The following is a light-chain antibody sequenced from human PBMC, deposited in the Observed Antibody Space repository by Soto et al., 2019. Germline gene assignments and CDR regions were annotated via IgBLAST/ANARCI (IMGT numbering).Light chain of an antibody. CDR1: SSDVGGYNY. Sequence: QSALTQPASVSGSPGQSITISCIGSSSDVGGYNYVSWYQHHPGRVPKPMIFEVSDRPSGVSSRFSGAKSGNTGYLTISGLQAEGEADYYCSSFSSTSTIVFGGGSKVTVL. J-gene: IGLJ2*01. CDR3: SSFSSTSTIV. V-gene: IGLV2-14*01. CDR2: EVS.